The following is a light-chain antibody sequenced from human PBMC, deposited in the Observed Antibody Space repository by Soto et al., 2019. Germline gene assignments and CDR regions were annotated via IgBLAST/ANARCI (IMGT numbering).Light chain of an antibody. CDR2: DAS. CDR3: QQRSSYIT. V-gene: IGKV3-11*01. CDR1: QSVGSS. Sequence: DIVLTQSPATLSLLPGEWATLSCRASQSVGSSLAWYQHKAGQAPRLLLYDASHRATGIPARFSGSGSGTDFALTISSREPDDFAVYYRQQRSSYITFGQGTRLEI. J-gene: IGKJ5*01.